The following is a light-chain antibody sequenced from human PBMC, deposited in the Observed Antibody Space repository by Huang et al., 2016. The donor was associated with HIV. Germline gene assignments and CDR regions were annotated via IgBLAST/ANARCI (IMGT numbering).Light chain of an antibody. V-gene: IGKV4-1*01. Sequence: DIVVTQSPGSLALSLGERAAINCTSSQSVFHSSNNKNYLSWYKLKPGQSPQLLIYWASTREFGVPDRFRCTGSGTDFTLTITSLQAEDVAVYYCHQYYSSPQTFGQGTKVEV. CDR3: HQYYSSPQT. J-gene: IGKJ1*01. CDR2: WAS. CDR1: QSVFHSSNNKNY.